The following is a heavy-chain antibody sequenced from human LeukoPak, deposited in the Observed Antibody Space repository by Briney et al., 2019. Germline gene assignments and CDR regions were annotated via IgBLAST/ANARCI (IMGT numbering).Heavy chain of an antibody. CDR2: INPSGGST. V-gene: IGHV1-46*01. Sequence: GASVKVSCKASGYTFISYYMHWVRQAPGQGLEWMGIINPSGGSTSYAQKFQGRVTMTRDTSTSTVYMELSSLRSEDTAVYYCARYIGNTSGQYLTFRWFDPWGQGTLVTVSS. CDR1: GYTFISYY. J-gene: IGHJ5*02. D-gene: IGHD6-19*01. CDR3: ARYIGNTSGQYLTFRWFDP.